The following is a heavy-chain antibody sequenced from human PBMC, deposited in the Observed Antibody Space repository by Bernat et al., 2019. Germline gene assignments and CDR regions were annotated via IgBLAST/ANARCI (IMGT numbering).Heavy chain of an antibody. D-gene: IGHD2-15*01. Sequence: EVQLVESGGGLVQPGGSLRLSCAASGFTFSSYAVSWVRQAPGKGLQWVSAISGSGGSTYYADSVKGRFTISRDNSKNTLYLQMNSLRAEDTAVYYCAKVLVGIFGVDYWGQGTLVTVSS. V-gene: IGHV3-23*04. CDR1: GFTFSSYA. CDR2: ISGSGGST. J-gene: IGHJ4*02. CDR3: AKVLVGIFGVDY.